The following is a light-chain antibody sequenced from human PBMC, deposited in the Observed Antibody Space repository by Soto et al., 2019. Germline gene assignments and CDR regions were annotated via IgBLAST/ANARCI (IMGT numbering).Light chain of an antibody. J-gene: IGLJ1*01. CDR3: HVWDSRSEHFV. CDR1: NIGSKN. V-gene: IGLV3-21*02. Sequence: SYELTQPPPVSVAPGQTARITCGGNNIGSKNVHWYQQKPGQAPVRVVFDDSDRPSGISERFSGSNSGNTATLTISRVEAGDEADYFCHVWDSRSEHFVFGAGTKLTVL. CDR2: DDS.